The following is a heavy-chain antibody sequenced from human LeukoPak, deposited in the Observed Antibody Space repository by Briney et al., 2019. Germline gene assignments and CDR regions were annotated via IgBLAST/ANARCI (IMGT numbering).Heavy chain of an antibody. D-gene: IGHD4-17*01. CDR1: GFTFGAHS. J-gene: IGHJ3*02. CDR2: IKSKTDGGTT. Sequence: GGSLRLSCTGSGFTFGAHSMAWVRQAPGKGLEWVGRIKSKTDGGTTDYAAPVKGRFTISRDDSKNTLYLQMNSLKAEDTAVYYCTTDTGYDYGDYGGAFDIWGQGTMVTVSS. V-gene: IGHV3-15*01. CDR3: TTDTGYDYGDYGGAFDI.